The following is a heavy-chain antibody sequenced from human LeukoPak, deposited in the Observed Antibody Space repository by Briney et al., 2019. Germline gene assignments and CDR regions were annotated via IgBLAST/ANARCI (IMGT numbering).Heavy chain of an antibody. CDR3: AREGVGAARGADNFDY. D-gene: IGHD6-6*01. J-gene: IGHJ4*02. Sequence: PSQTLSLTCTVSGGSISSGGYYWSWIRQPPGKGLEWIGYIYHSGSTYYNPSLKSRVTISVDRSKNQFSLKLSSVTAADTAVYYCAREGVGAARGADNFDYWGQGTLVTVSS. CDR1: GGSISSGGYY. CDR2: IYHSGST. V-gene: IGHV4-30-2*01.